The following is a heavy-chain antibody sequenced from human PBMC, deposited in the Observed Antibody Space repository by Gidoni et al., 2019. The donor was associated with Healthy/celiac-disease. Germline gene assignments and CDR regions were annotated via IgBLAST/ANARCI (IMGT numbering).Heavy chain of an antibody. CDR2: IYYIGST. D-gene: IGHD2-21*02. CDR3: ARLLGGNSGV. J-gene: IGHJ4*02. Sequence: LQLLVPAPGLVKHSETLSLTCSVSCGSICSSSSYWGWIRQPPGKRLKWIGSIYYIGSTYYNPSLKSRVTITVDTSKNQFSLKLSSVTDADTAVYYCARLLGGNSGVWGQGTLVTVSS. CDR1: CGSICSSSSY. V-gene: IGHV4-39*01.